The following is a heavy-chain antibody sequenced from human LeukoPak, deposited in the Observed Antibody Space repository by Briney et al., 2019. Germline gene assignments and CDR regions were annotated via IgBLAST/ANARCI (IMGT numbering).Heavy chain of an antibody. Sequence: GASVKVSCKASGYTFTSYDINWVRQATGQGLEWMGWMNPNSGNTGYAQKFQGRVTITRNTSISTAYMELSSLRSEDTAVYYCARGNSWYSSSWYAFDIWGQGTMVTVSS. CDR1: GYTFTSYD. D-gene: IGHD6-13*01. CDR2: MNPNSGNT. V-gene: IGHV1-8*03. J-gene: IGHJ3*02. CDR3: ARGNSWYSSSWYAFDI.